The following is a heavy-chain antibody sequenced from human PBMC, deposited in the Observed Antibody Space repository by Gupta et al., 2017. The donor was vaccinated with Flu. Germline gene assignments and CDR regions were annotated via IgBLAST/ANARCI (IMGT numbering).Heavy chain of an antibody. CDR1: GGTFSSYT. D-gene: IGHD5-24*01. J-gene: IGHJ3*02. Sequence: QVQLVQSGAEVKKPGSSVKVSCKASGGTFSSYTISWVRQAPGQGLEWMGRIIPILGIANYAQKFQGRVTITADKSTSTAYMELSSLRSEDTAVYYCARDQEEMATKGAAFDIWGQGTMVTVSS. CDR3: ARDQEEMATKGAAFDI. V-gene: IGHV1-69*08. CDR2: IIPILGIA.